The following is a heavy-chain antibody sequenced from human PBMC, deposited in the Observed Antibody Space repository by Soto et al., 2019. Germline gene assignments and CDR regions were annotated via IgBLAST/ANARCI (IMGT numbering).Heavy chain of an antibody. CDR3: ARVKGGSGGRGDPLDY. Sequence: EVQLVESGGDLVQPGGSLRLSCAASGFSLSGYWFYWVRQAPGKGLVWVSRIFSDESTDYADSVRGRFTTSRDNAKNTLYLQMNSLRADDTAVYFCARVKGGSGGRGDPLDYWGQGTLVTVSS. CDR1: GFSLSGYW. CDR2: IFSDEST. J-gene: IGHJ4*02. V-gene: IGHV3-74*01. D-gene: IGHD2-15*01.